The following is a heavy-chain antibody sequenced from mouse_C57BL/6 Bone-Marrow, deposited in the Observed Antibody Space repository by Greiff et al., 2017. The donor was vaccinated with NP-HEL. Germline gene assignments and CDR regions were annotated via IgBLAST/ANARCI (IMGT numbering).Heavy chain of an antibody. Sequence: EVKLVESGGDLVKPGGSLKLSCAASGFTFSSYGMSWVRQTPDKRLEWVATISSGGSYTYYPDSVKGRFTISRDNAKNTLYLQMSSLKSEDTAMYYCASNYDFAYWGQGTLVTVSA. V-gene: IGHV5-6*01. CDR1: GFTFSSYG. CDR2: ISSGGSYT. J-gene: IGHJ3*01. D-gene: IGHD2-4*01. CDR3: ASNYDFAY.